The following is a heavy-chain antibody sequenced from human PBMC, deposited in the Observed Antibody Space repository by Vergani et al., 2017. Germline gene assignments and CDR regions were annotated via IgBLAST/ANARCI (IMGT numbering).Heavy chain of an antibody. V-gene: IGHV3-30*18. D-gene: IGHD5-24*01. Sequence: QVQLVESGGGVVQPGRSLRLSCAASGFTFSSYGMHWVRQAPGKGLEWVAVISYDGSNKYYADSVKGRFTISRDNSKNTLYLQMNSLRAEDTAVYYCAKEMATNHYYYGMDVWGQGTTVTVSS. CDR2: ISYDGSNK. CDR3: AKEMATNHYYYGMDV. J-gene: IGHJ6*02. CDR1: GFTFSSYG.